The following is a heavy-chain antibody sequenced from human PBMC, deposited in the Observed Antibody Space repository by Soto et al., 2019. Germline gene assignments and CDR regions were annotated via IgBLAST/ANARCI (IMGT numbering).Heavy chain of an antibody. Sequence: EVLLLESGGGLVQPGGSLRLSCAVSGFSLTSYALTWVRQPPGKGLEWVSSISGSDGGTYYADSVKGRFTLSRDNSKNMLYLQMNSLRAEDTAIYFCAKERGYGANTYYFEHWGQGTLVTVSS. CDR3: AKERGYGANTYYFEH. J-gene: IGHJ4*02. V-gene: IGHV3-23*01. D-gene: IGHD4-17*01. CDR2: ISGSDGGT. CDR1: GFSLTSYA.